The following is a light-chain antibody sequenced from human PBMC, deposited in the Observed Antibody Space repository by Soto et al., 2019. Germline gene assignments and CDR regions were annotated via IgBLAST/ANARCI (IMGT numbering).Light chain of an antibody. V-gene: IGLV1-44*01. J-gene: IGLJ2*01. CDR2: SNN. CDR1: RSNIGAGYD. CDR3: ATWDDSLKAVV. Sequence: QLVLTQPPSVSGAPGQRVTISCTGSRSNIGAGYDVHWYQQLPGTAPKLLMFSNNQRPSGVPDRFFGSKSGTSASLAISGLQSEDEADYYCATWDDSLKAVVFGGGTKLTVL.